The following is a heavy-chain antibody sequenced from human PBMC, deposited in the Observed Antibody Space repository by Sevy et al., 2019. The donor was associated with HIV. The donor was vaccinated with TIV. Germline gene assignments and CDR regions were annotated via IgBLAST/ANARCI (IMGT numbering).Heavy chain of an antibody. Sequence: GGSLRLSCAASGFAFSTYGLYWVRQAPGKGLEWVAVIWFDGSEKYYADSVKGRFTISRDNSKNTLYLQMNSLTAADTAVYYCARGQGDDYNYGLDVGGQGPRSPSP. CDR1: GFAFSTYG. CDR3: ARGQGDDYNYGLDV. CDR2: IWFDGSEK. D-gene: IGHD1-26*01. J-gene: IGHJ6*02. V-gene: IGHV3-33*01.